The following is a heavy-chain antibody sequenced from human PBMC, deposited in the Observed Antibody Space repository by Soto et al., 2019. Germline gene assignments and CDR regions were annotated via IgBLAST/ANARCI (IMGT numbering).Heavy chain of an antibody. Sequence: GGSLRLSCVASGFIFSGSAMYWVRQAPGKGLEWVGVISPDGTNKYYVDSVKGRFSISRDDSENTLFLQMNSLRPDDTAVYYCARVGSGGGGDYWGQGSLVTVSS. J-gene: IGHJ4*02. CDR1: GFIFSGSA. V-gene: IGHV3-30*04. CDR3: ARVGSGGGGDY. CDR2: ISPDGTNK. D-gene: IGHD1-26*01.